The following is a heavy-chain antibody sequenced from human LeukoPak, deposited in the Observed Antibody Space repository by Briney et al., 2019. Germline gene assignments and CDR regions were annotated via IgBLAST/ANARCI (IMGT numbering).Heavy chain of an antibody. CDR1: GFTFSSYA. D-gene: IGHD3-10*01. J-gene: IGHJ4*02. CDR3: AKGGGLWFGELFDY. V-gene: IGHV3-23*01. Sequence: GGSLRLSCAASGFTFSSYAMSWVRQAPGKGLEWVSAISGSGGSTYYADSVKGRFTISRDNSKNTLYLQVNSLRAEGTAVYYCAKGGGLWFGELFDYWGQGTLATVSS. CDR2: ISGSGGST.